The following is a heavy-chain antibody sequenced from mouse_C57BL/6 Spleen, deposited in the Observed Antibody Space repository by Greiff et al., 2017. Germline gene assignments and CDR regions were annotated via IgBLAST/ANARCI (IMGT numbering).Heavy chain of an antibody. Sequence: QVQLQQPGAELVKPGASVKMSCKASGYTFTSYWITWVKQRPGQGLEWIGDIYPGSGSTNYNEKFKSKATLTVDTSSSTAYMQLSSLTSEDSAVYYCAALYDGYYKAYYFDYWGQGTTLTVSS. CDR3: AALYDGYYKAYYFDY. J-gene: IGHJ2*01. CDR2: IYPGSGST. V-gene: IGHV1-55*01. CDR1: GYTFTSYW. D-gene: IGHD2-3*01.